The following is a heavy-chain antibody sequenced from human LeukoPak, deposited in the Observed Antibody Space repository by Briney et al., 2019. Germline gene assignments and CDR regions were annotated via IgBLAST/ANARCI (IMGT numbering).Heavy chain of an antibody. D-gene: IGHD6-19*01. J-gene: IGHJ4*02. CDR2: ISYDGSNK. CDR3: ASAIAMAGTGFDY. V-gene: IGHV3-30*03. CDR1: GFTFSSYG. Sequence: GGSLRLSCAASGFTFSSYGMHWVRQAPGKGLEWVAVISYDGSNKYYADSVKGRFTISRDNSKNTLYLQMNSLRAEDTAVYYCASAIAMAGTGFDYWGQGTLVTVSS.